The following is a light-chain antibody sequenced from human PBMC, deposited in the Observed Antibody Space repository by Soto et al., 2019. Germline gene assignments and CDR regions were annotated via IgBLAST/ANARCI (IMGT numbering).Light chain of an antibody. J-gene: IGKJ5*01. CDR3: QQYGTSEII. Sequence: EIVLTQSPATLSLSPGERATLSCRASQTLSNSLIAWYQQKPGQAPRLLIYDTSSRATGVPDRYSASGSGTDFTLTISRLEPEDFAVFFCQQYGTSEIIFGQETRPEIK. CDR2: DTS. CDR1: QTLSNSL. V-gene: IGKV3-20*01.